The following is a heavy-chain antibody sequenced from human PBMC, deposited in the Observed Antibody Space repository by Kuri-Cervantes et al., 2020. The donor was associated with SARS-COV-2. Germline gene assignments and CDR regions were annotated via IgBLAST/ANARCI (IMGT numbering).Heavy chain of an antibody. D-gene: IGHD3/OR15-3a*01. CDR1: GGSISSHY. CDR3: ASYDFGVKIEDFDP. Sequence: GSLRLSCTVSGGSISSHYWSWIRQPPGKGLEWFGSIYYSGSTNYNPSLKSRVTITVDTSKNQFSLKLRTVTAADTAVYYCASYDFGVKIEDFDPWGQGTLVTVSS. V-gene: IGHV4-59*08. CDR2: IYYSGST. J-gene: IGHJ5*02.